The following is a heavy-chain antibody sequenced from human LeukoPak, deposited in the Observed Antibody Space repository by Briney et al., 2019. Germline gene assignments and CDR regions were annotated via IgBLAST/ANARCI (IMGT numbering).Heavy chain of an antibody. Sequence: PSETLSLTCTVSGGSISSYYWSWIRQPPGKGLEWIGYIYYSGSTNYNPSLKSRVTISVDTSKNQFSLKLSSVTAADTAVYYCAALNPSVYYFGYWGQGTLVTVSS. V-gene: IGHV4-59*01. CDR3: AALNPSVYYFGY. CDR1: GGSISSYY. CDR2: IYYSGST. D-gene: IGHD1-14*01. J-gene: IGHJ4*02.